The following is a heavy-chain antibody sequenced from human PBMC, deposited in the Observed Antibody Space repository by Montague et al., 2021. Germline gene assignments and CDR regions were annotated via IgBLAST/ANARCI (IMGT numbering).Heavy chain of an antibody. J-gene: IGHJ4*02. D-gene: IGHD6-13*01. CDR1: GDSLSSVGYS. CDR2: TYYSGST. Sequence: TLSLTCTVSGDSLSSVGYSWTWIRQHPGKGLEWIGYTYYSGSTYYNPSLKSRVTISVDTSKNHFSLRLTSVTAADTAVYYCARGRLATGDFDYWGQGTLVTVSS. CDR3: ARGRLATGDFDY. V-gene: IGHV4-31*03.